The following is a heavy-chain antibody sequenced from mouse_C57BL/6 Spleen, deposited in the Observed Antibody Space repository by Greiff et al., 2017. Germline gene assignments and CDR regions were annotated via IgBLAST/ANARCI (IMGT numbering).Heavy chain of an antibody. J-gene: IGHJ4*01. CDR2: IRLKSDNYAT. CDR1: GFTFSNYW. D-gene: IGHD2-3*01. CDR3: TDDGYPYYAMDY. Sequence: EVKLMESGGGLVQPGGSMKLSCVASGFTFSNYWMNWVSQSPEQGLEWAAQIRLKSDNYATHYAESVKGRFTISRDDTKRSVYLQMNNLRSEDTGIYYCTDDGYPYYAMDYWGQGTSVTVSS. V-gene: IGHV6-3*01.